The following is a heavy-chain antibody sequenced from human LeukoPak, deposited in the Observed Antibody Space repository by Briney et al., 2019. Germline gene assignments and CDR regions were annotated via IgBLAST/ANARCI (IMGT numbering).Heavy chain of an antibody. CDR3: ARGYSGYDPFDY. CDR1: GGSFSGYY. J-gene: IGHJ4*02. Sequence: SETLSLTCAVYGGSFSGYYWSWIRQPPGKGLEWIGEINHSGSTNYNPSLKSRVTISVDTSKNQFSLKLSSVTAAGTAVYYCARGYSGYDPFDYWGQGTLVTVSS. D-gene: IGHD5-12*01. CDR2: INHSGST. V-gene: IGHV4-34*01.